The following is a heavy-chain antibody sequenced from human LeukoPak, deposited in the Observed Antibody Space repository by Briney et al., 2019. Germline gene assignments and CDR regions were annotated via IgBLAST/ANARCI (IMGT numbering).Heavy chain of an antibody. Sequence: SETLSLTCTVSGYSISSGYYWGWIRQPPGKGLEWIGSIYHSGSTYYNPSLKSRVTISVDTSKNQFSLKLSSVTAADTAAYYCAPSPNCSGVRCDSPPPEWNWFHPGGEATLATV. J-gene: IGHJ5*02. CDR2: IYHSGST. V-gene: IGHV4-38-2*02. CDR1: GYSISSGYY. D-gene: IGHD2-15*01. CDR3: APSPNCSGVRCDSPPPEWNWFHP.